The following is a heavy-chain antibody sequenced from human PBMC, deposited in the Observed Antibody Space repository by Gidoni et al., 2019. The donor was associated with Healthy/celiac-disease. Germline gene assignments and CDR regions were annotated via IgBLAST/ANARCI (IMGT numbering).Heavy chain of an antibody. CDR3: ARGSTTVALDY. CDR2: SNHIGST. V-gene: IGHV4-34*01. J-gene: IGHJ4*02. D-gene: IGHD4-17*01. CDR1: GGSFSGYY. Sequence: QVQLQQWGAGLLKPSETLSLTCAVYGGSFSGYYWSWIRQPPGKGLEWIGESNHIGSTNYNPSLKSRVTISVDTSKNQFSLKLSSVTAADTAVYYCARGSTTVALDYWGQGTLVTVSS.